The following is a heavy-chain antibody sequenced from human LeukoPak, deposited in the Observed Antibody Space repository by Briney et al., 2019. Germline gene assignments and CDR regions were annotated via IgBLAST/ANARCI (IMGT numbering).Heavy chain of an antibody. CDR1: GGSISSYY. Sequence: PSETLSLTCTVSGGSISSYYWSWIRQPPGKGLEWIGYIYYSGSTNYNPSLKSRVTISVDTSKNQFSLKLSSVTAADTAVYYCARQPYYDFWSGYYFDYWGQGTLVTVSS. J-gene: IGHJ4*02. CDR2: IYYSGST. CDR3: ARQPYYDFWSGYYFDY. D-gene: IGHD3-3*01. V-gene: IGHV4-59*08.